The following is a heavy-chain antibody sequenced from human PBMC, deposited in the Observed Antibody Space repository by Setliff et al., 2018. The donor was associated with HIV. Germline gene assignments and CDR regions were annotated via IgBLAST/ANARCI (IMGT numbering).Heavy chain of an antibody. V-gene: IGHV4-39*07. D-gene: IGHD2-21*02. Sequence: SETLSLTCTVSGGSISSSSYYWGWVRQPPGKGLEWIGSMYYSGSTYYTPSLKSRITISLDTSKNQFSLRMRSVTAADTAVFYCARAAYCGGDCYSHDAFDIWGQGTMVTVSS. CDR1: GGSISSSSYY. CDR2: MYYSGST. CDR3: ARAAYCGGDCYSHDAFDI. J-gene: IGHJ3*02.